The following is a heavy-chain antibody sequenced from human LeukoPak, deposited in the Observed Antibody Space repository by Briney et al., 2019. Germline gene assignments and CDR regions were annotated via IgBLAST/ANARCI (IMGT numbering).Heavy chain of an antibody. CDR3: ARGYCSSTSCYGAPPNWFDP. V-gene: IGHV4-30-2*01. CDR1: GGSISSGSYY. J-gene: IGHJ5*02. Sequence: SETLSHTCTGSGGSISSGSYYWGWIRQPPGKGLEWIGYIYHSGSTYYNPSLKSRVTISVDRSKNQFSLKLSSVTAADTAVYYCARGYCSSTSCYGAPPNWFDPWGQGTLVTVSS. D-gene: IGHD2-2*01. CDR2: IYHSGST.